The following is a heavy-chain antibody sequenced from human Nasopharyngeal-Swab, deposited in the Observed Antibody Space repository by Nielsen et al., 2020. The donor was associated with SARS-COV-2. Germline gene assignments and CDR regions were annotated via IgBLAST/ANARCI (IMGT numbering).Heavy chain of an antibody. D-gene: IGHD3-10*01. J-gene: IGHJ2*01. Sequence: GGSLRLSCAASGFSFSSYAMSWVRQAPGKGLEWVSAISGSGGSTYYADSVKGRFIISRDNSKNTLYLQMNSLRAEDTAVYYCARDGGSSLLWFGELYSWYFDLWGRGTLVTVSS. CDR3: ARDGGSSLLWFGELYSWYFDL. CDR2: ISGSGGST. CDR1: GFSFSSYA. V-gene: IGHV3-23*01.